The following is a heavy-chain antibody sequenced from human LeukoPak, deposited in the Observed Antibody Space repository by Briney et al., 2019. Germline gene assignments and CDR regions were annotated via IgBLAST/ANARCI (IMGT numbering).Heavy chain of an antibody. D-gene: IGHD6-6*01. V-gene: IGHV1-8*01. CDR2: MNPNSGNT. J-gene: IGHJ4*02. CDR3: ARGALTSSFDC. Sequence: GASVTVSLTSSGYAFTIYDINWVRQAPAQGLEWMGWMNPNSGNTDHAQKFQGRVAMTRDTSTSTVYMELSSLRSEDTGVYYCARGALTSSFDCWGQGTLVTVSS. CDR1: GYAFTIYD.